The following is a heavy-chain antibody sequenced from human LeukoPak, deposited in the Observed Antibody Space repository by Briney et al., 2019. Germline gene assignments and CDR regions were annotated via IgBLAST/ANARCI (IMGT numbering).Heavy chain of an antibody. J-gene: IGHJ4*02. Sequence: GGSLRLSCAASGFTFSSYAMSWVRQAPGKGLEWVSAISGSGGSTYYADSVKGRFTISRDNSKNTLYLQMNSLRAEDTAVYYCAKDQGDIVATIEGADYWGQGTLVTVSS. CDR2: ISGSGGST. V-gene: IGHV3-23*01. D-gene: IGHD5-12*01. CDR1: GFTFSSYA. CDR3: AKDQGDIVATIEGADY.